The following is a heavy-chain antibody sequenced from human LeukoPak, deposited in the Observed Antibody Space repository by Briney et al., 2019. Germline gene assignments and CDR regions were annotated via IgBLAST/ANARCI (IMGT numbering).Heavy chain of an antibody. Sequence: SETLSLTCTVSGGSISSYYWSWIRQPPGKGLEWIGYIYYSGSTNYNPSLKSRVTISVDTSKNQFSLKLSSVTAADTAVYYCARGLAAREDYLDYWGQGTLVTVSS. CDR2: IYYSGST. D-gene: IGHD6-6*01. CDR1: GGSISSYY. J-gene: IGHJ4*02. V-gene: IGHV4-59*01. CDR3: ARGLAAREDYLDY.